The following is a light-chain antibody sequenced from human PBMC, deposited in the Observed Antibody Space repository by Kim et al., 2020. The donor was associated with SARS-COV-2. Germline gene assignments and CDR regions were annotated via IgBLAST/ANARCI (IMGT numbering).Light chain of an antibody. Sequence: LTQPPSVSVSPGQTASITCSGDKLGDKYAYWYQQKPGQSPVLVIYQDSRRPSGIPERFSGSNSGNTATLTISGTQAMDEADYYCQAWDSSTVVFGGGT. J-gene: IGLJ2*01. CDR2: QDS. CDR1: KLGDKY. CDR3: QAWDSSTVV. V-gene: IGLV3-1*01.